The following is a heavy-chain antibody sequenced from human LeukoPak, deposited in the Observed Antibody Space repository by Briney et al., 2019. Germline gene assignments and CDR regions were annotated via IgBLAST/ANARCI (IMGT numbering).Heavy chain of an antibody. CDR2: ISYDGSNK. CDR3: ARDVYFDY. J-gene: IGHJ4*02. Sequence: GGSLRLSCAASGFTFSSYAMHWVHQAPGKGLEWVAVISYDGSNKYYADSVKGRFTISRDNSKNTLYLQMNSLRAEDTAVYYCARDVYFDYWGQGTLVTVSS. CDR1: GFTFSSYA. V-gene: IGHV3-30*04.